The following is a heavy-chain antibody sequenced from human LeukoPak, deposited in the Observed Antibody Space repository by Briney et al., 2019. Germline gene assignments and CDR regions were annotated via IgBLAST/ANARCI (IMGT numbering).Heavy chain of an antibody. J-gene: IGHJ4*02. Sequence: SQTLSLTCTVSGGSISSGGYYWSWIRQHPGKGLEWIRYFYYSGSIYYNPSLKSRVTISVDTSKDQFSLKLSSVTAADTAVYYCARVPGYCTNGVCYTAYFDYWGQGTLVTVSS. CDR1: GGSISSGGYY. V-gene: IGHV4-31*03. CDR2: FYYSGSI. CDR3: ARVPGYCTNGVCYTAYFDY. D-gene: IGHD2-8*01.